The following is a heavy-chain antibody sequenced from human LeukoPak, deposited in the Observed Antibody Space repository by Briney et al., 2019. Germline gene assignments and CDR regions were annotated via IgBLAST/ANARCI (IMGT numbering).Heavy chain of an antibody. CDR2: FDPEDGET. V-gene: IGHV1-24*01. D-gene: IGHD1-26*01. CDR1: GYTLAELS. Sequence: GASVKVSCKVSGYTLAELSMHWVRQAPGKGLEWMGGFDPEDGETIYAQKFQGRVTMTEDTSTDTAYMELSSLRSEDTAVYYCATGEQWELRPYAFDIWGQGTMVTVSS. CDR3: ATGEQWELRPYAFDI. J-gene: IGHJ3*02.